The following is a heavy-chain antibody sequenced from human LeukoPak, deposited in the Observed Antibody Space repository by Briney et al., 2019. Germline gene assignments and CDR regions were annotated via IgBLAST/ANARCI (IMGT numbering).Heavy chain of an antibody. D-gene: IGHD5-24*01. Sequence: SETLSLTCTVSGGSISSYYWSWIRQPAGKGLEWIGRIYTSGSTNYNPSLKSRVTMSVDTSKNQFSLKLSSVTAADTAVYYCASSGWLQLLEDTSWVDYWGQGTLVTVSS. CDR1: GGSISSYY. J-gene: IGHJ4*02. CDR3: ASSGWLQLLEDTSWVDY. CDR2: IYTSGST. V-gene: IGHV4-4*07.